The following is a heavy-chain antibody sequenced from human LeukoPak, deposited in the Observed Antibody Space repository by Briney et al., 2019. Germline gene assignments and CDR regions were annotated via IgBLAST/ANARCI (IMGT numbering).Heavy chain of an antibody. CDR1: GYTITTYW. CDR3: ARQTLVGAKNPGCYYGMDV. J-gene: IGHJ6*02. Sequence: GESLKISCKGSGYTITTYWIGWERQMPGKGLEWMGIIYPGDSDTRYSPSFQGQVTISADKSISNAYLQWSSLKDSDTAMYYCARQTLVGAKNPGCYYGMDVWRQGTTVTVSS. CDR2: IYPGDSDT. D-gene: IGHD1-26*01. V-gene: IGHV5-51*01.